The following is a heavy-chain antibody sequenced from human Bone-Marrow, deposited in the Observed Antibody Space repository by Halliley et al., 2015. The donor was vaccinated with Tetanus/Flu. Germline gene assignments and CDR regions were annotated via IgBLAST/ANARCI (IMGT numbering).Heavy chain of an antibody. CDR1: GYTFSIFW. J-gene: IGHJ4*02. CDR2: IYPGDSDT. Sequence: QLVQSGAEVKKPGESLKISCKGSGYTFSIFWIGWVRQMPGKGLEWLGIIYPGDSDTRYSPSFQGQVTISADKSTSTAYLQWSSLKASDTAMYYCARYRGPTVTPDYWGQGTLVTVSS. D-gene: IGHD4-17*01. CDR3: ARYRGPTVTPDY. V-gene: IGHV5-51*01.